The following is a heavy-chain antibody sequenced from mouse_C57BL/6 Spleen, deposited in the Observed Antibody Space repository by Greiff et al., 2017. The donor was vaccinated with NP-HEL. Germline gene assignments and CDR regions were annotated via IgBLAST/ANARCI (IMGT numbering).Heavy chain of an antibody. D-gene: IGHD1-1*01. CDR3: ARNYGSSYWYFDV. CDR2: INPYNGGT. J-gene: IGHJ1*03. CDR1: GYTFTDYY. V-gene: IGHV1-19*01. Sequence: EVQRVESGPVLVKPGASVKMSCKASGYTFTDYYMNWVKQSHGKSLEWIGVINPYNGGTSYNQKFKGKATLTVDKSSSTAYMELNSLTSEDSAVYYCARNYGSSYWYFDVWGTGTTVTVSS.